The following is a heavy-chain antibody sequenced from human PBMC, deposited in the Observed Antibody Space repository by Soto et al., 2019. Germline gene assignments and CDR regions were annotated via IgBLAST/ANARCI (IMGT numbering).Heavy chain of an antibody. Sequence: GASVKVSCKASGGTFSSYAISWVRQAPGQGLEWMGGIIPIFGTANYAQKFQGRVTITADESTSTAYMVLSSLRSEDTAVYYCARAFATVTTGVSEYYFNYWGQGTLVTVSS. D-gene: IGHD4-17*01. CDR3: ARAFATVTTGVSEYYFNY. CDR2: IIPIFGTA. J-gene: IGHJ4*02. V-gene: IGHV1-69*13. CDR1: GGTFSSYA.